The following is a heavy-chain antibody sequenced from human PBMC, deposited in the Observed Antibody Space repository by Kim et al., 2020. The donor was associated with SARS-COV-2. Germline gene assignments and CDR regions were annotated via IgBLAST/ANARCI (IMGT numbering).Heavy chain of an antibody. V-gene: IGHV4-59*08. Sequence: SETLSLTCAVSGGSISSFYCSWIRQPPGKGLEWIGYMYYSGITNYNPSLKSRVSMSVDTAKSQFSLKLSSLTAADTAVYYCARLYSSGAFDIWGQGTMVTVSS. CDR2: MYYSGIT. CDR1: GGSISSFY. J-gene: IGHJ3*02. D-gene: IGHD6-6*01. CDR3: ARLYSSGAFDI.